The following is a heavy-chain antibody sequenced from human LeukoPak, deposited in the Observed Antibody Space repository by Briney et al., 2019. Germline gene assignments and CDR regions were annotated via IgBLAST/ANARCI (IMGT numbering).Heavy chain of an antibody. Sequence: GGSLRLSCAASGFTFSSYGMHWVRQAPGKGLEWVAVISYDGSNKYYADSVKGRFTTSRDNSKNTLYLQMNSLRAEDTAVYYCAKDNVPYYYGSGVDYWGQGTLVTVSS. D-gene: IGHD3-10*01. V-gene: IGHV3-30*18. J-gene: IGHJ4*02. CDR2: ISYDGSNK. CDR1: GFTFSSYG. CDR3: AKDNVPYYYGSGVDY.